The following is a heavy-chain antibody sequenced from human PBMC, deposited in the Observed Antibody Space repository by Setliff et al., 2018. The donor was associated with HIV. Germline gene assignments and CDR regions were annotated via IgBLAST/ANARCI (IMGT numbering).Heavy chain of an antibody. Sequence: GGSLRLSCAASGFTFSSYWMSWVRQAPGKGLEWVANIKQDGSEKYYVDSVKGRFTISRDNAKNSLYLQMNSLRAEDTAVYYCARVKDSSSWYYNYYYGMDVWGQGTTVTVSS. J-gene: IGHJ6*02. CDR3: ARVKDSSSWYYNYYYGMDV. V-gene: IGHV3-7*01. CDR2: IKQDGSEK. CDR1: GFTFSSYW. D-gene: IGHD6-13*01.